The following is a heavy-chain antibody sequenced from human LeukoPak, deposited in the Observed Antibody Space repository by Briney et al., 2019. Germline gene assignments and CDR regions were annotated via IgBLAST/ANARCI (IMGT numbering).Heavy chain of an antibody. D-gene: IGHD3-3*01. CDR3: ARGGVVTYYFDY. J-gene: IGHJ4*02. CDR2: IIPILGIA. Sequence: SVKVSCKASGYTFTSYYMHWVRQAPGQGLEWMGRIIPILGIANYAQKFQGRVTITADKSTSTAYMELGSLRSEDTAVYYCARGGVVTYYFDYWGQGTLVTVSS. CDR1: GYTFTSYY. V-gene: IGHV1-69*04.